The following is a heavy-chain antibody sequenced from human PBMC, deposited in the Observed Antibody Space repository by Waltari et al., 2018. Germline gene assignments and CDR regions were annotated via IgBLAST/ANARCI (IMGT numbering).Heavy chain of an antibody. Sequence: QVQLQESGPGLVKPSETLSLTCTVSGGSISSYYWSWIRQPPGKGLEWIGYIYYSGSTNVTPPLKSRVTISVDTSKNQFSLKLSSVTAADTAVYYCAREYSSGWYSTWFDPWGQGTLVTVSS. D-gene: IGHD6-19*01. CDR3: AREYSSGWYSTWFDP. CDR2: IYYSGST. J-gene: IGHJ5*02. CDR1: GGSISSYY. V-gene: IGHV4-59*01.